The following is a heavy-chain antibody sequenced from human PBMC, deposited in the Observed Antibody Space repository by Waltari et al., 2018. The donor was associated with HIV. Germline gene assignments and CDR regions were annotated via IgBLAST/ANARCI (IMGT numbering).Heavy chain of an antibody. CDR2: ISSSDSTI. Sequence: EVQVVESGGGLVQPGGSLRLSCAASGFPFSSYEMNWVRQAPGKGLEWVSYISSSDSTIYFADSVKGRFTMSRDNAKNSLYLRMNSLRAEDTAVYYCARAFMIRGTGAFDIWGQGTMVTVSS. CDR3: ARAFMIRGTGAFDI. V-gene: IGHV3-48*03. CDR1: GFPFSSYE. D-gene: IGHD3-10*01. J-gene: IGHJ3*02.